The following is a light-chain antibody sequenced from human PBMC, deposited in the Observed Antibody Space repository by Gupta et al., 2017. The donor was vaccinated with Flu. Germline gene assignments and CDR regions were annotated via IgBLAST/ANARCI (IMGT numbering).Light chain of an antibody. V-gene: IGKV4-1*01. CDR2: WAS. CDR3: QQYYSLPWT. Sequence: DIVMTQSPDSLAVSLGERATINCTSSQSVLYSSNNNDYLAWYQQKPGQSPKLLIYWASTRESGVPDRISGTGSGTDFTLTISSLQAEDVATYYCQQYYSLPWTFGQGTKVEIK. J-gene: IGKJ1*01. CDR1: QSVLYSSNNNDY.